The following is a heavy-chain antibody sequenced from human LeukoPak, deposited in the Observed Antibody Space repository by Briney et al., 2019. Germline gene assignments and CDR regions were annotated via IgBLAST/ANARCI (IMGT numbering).Heavy chain of an antibody. CDR1: GFTFDDYA. Sequence: GGSLRLSCAASGFTFDDYAMHWVRQAPGKGLEWVSGISWRSGDIGYADSVKGRFTISRDNAKNSLYLQMNSLRAEDTALYYCANDRSGSYRSGMDVWGQGTTVTVPS. D-gene: IGHD3-10*01. CDR2: ISWRSGDI. CDR3: ANDRSGSYRSGMDV. J-gene: IGHJ6*02. V-gene: IGHV3-9*01.